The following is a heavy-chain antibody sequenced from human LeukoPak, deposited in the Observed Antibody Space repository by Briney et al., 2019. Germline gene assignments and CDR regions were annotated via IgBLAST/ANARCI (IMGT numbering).Heavy chain of an antibody. CDR3: ARGGRYCSSTSCYGSAVPNWFDP. CDR2: INPNSGGT. V-gene: IGHV1-2*02. Sequence: GASVKVSCKASGYTFTGYYTHWVRQAPGQGLEWMGWINPNSGGTNYAQKFQGRVTMTRDTSISTAYMELSRLRSDDTAVYYCARGGRYCSSTSCYGSAVPNWFDPWGQGTLVTVSS. J-gene: IGHJ5*02. D-gene: IGHD2-2*01. CDR1: GYTFTGYY.